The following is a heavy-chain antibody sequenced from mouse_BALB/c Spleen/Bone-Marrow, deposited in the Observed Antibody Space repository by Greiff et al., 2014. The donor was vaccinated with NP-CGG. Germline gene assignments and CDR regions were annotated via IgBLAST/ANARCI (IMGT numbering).Heavy chain of an antibody. CDR2: INLYNGAT. V-gene: IGHV1-31*01. J-gene: IGHJ4*01. D-gene: IGHD2-2*01. CDR1: GYSFTVYY. CDR3: ARRVTTELDY. Sequence: VQLPQSGPELVKPGASVKISCKASGYSFTVYYMHWVKQSHVKSLEWIGRINLYNGATTYNQNFKDKASLTIDKASTTAYMELHSLTSEDSAVYYCARRVTTELDYWGQGTSVTVSS.